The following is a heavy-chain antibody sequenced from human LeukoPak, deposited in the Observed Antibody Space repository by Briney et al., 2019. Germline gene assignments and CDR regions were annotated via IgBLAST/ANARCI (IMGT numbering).Heavy chain of an antibody. CDR3: ARGAQYSSSSLVFDY. CDR1: GFTFSSYS. J-gene: IGHJ4*02. CDR2: ISSSSSYI. Sequence: PGGSLRLSCAASGFTFSSYSMNWVRQAPGKGLEWVSSISSSSSYIYYADSVKGRFTISRDNAKNSLYLQMNSLRAEDTAVYYCARGAQYSSSSLVFDYWGQGTLVTVSS. D-gene: IGHD6-6*01. V-gene: IGHV3-21*01.